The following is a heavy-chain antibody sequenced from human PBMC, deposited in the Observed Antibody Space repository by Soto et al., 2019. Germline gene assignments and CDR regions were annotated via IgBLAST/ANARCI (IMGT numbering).Heavy chain of an antibody. D-gene: IGHD2-8*01. CDR3: AKDLAGCTYCPNKYYYYMDV. J-gene: IGHJ6*03. V-gene: IGHV3-30*18. CDR2: ISYDGSNK. Sequence: ESGGGVVQSVGSLRLSCVASGFTFRSYGMHWVRQAPGKGLEWVAVISYDGSNKYYADSVKGRFTISRDNSKNTLYLQMNSLKAEDTALYYCAKDLAGCTYCPNKYYYYMDVWGKGTAVTVSS. CDR1: GFTFRSYG.